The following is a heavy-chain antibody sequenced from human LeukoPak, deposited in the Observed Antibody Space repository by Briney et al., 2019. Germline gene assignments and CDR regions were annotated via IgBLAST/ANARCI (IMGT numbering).Heavy chain of an antibody. CDR2: INLNSGGT. CDR3: ARRPGVPAARYNWFDP. Sequence: GASVKVSCKASGGTFSSYAISWVRQAPGQGLEWMGWINLNSGGTNYAQKFQGRVTMTRDTSISTAYMELSRLRSDDTAVYYCARRPGVPAARYNWFDPWGQGTLVTVSS. V-gene: IGHV1-2*02. CDR1: GGTFSSYA. D-gene: IGHD2-2*01. J-gene: IGHJ5*02.